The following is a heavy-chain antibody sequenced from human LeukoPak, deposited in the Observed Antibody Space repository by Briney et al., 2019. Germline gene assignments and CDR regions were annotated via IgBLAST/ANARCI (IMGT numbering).Heavy chain of an antibody. CDR2: INAGNGNT. CDR1: GYTFTSYA. V-gene: IGHV1-3*03. CDR3: ARSRDYGDYGYFDY. J-gene: IGHJ4*02. D-gene: IGHD4-17*01. Sequence: ASVTVSCKASGYTFTSYAMHWVRQAPGQRLEWMGWINAGNGNTKYSQEFQGRVTITRDTSASTAYMELSSLRSEDMAVYYCARSRDYGDYGYFDYWGQGTLVTVSS.